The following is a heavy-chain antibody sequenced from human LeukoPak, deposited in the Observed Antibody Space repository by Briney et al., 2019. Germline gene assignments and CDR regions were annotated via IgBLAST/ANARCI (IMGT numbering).Heavy chain of an antibody. CDR1: VFTVSSKY. CDR3: ASGTLYSTSPFDY. Sequence: GGSLRLSCAASVFTVSSKYMRWVRQAPGKGLEWVSVIFTGGTTSYADSVKGRFTISRDNSRNTLYLQMNSLRVEDTAVYYCASGTLYSTSPFDYWGQGTLVTVSS. J-gene: IGHJ4*02. CDR2: IFTGGTT. V-gene: IGHV3-66*01. D-gene: IGHD6-6*01.